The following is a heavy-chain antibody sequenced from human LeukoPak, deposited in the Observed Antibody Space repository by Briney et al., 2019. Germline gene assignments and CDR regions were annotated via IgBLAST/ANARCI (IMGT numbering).Heavy chain of an antibody. CDR3: ARTYCSTTSCIYGNYFGY. Sequence: ASVKVSCKTSGYTFTSYYMHWVRQAPGQGLEWMGIINPSGGSTSYAQKFQGRVTMTRDTSTSTVYMELSSLRSEDTAVYYCARTYCSTTSCIYGNYFGYWGQGTLVTVSS. D-gene: IGHD2-2*01. CDR2: INPSGGST. J-gene: IGHJ4*02. CDR1: GYTFTSYY. V-gene: IGHV1-46*01.